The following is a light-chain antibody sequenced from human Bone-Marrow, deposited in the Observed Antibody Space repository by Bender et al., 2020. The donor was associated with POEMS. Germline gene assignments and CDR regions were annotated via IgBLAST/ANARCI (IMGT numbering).Light chain of an antibody. J-gene: IGLJ3*02. V-gene: IGLV1-44*01. CDR2: NNS. CDR3: ATWDGSLNGWV. Sequence: QSVLTQPPSASGTPGQRVTISCAGSSSKFGSYPVNWYQQLPGAAPKLVIFNNSQRPSGVPDRFSGSNSGTSASLALSGLLSDDVADFYCATWDGSLNGWVFGGGAKLTVL. CDR1: SSKFGSYP.